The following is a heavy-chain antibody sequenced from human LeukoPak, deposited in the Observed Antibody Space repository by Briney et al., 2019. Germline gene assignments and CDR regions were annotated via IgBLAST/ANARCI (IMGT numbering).Heavy chain of an antibody. D-gene: IGHD2-15*01. Sequence: GGSLRLSCAASGFTVSSNYMSWVRQAPGKGLEWVAVISYDGSNKYYADSVKGRFTISRDNSKNTLYLQMNSLRAEDTAVYYCAKAGYCSGGSCRDDAFDIWGQGTMVTVSS. CDR3: AKAGYCSGGSCRDDAFDI. CDR2: ISYDGSNK. V-gene: IGHV3-30*18. J-gene: IGHJ3*02. CDR1: GFTVSSNY.